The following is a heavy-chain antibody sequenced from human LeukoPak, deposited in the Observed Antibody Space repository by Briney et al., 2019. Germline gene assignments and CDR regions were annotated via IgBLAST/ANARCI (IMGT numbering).Heavy chain of an antibody. D-gene: IGHD6-19*01. V-gene: IGHV3-23*01. J-gene: IGHJ4*02. CDR2: ISGSGGST. CDR3: AKDLSSGWSNFDY. Sequence: SGGSLRLSCAASGFTFSSYAMSWVRQAPGKGLEWVSAISGSGGSTYYADSVKGRFTISRDNSKNTLYLQMNSLRAEDTAVYYCAKDLSSGWSNFDYWGQGTLVTVSS. CDR1: GFTFSSYA.